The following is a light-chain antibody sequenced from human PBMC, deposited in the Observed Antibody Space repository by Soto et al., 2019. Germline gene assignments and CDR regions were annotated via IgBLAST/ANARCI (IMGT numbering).Light chain of an antibody. Sequence: EIELTQSPGTLSVSPGERATLSCRASQTISSNYLAWYQQKPGQAPSLLIYGTSSRATGIPDRFSGSGSGTDFTLTISRLEPEDSAIYYCQQYGSWTFGQGTKVEIK. CDR1: QTISSNY. J-gene: IGKJ1*01. CDR3: QQYGSWT. CDR2: GTS. V-gene: IGKV3-20*01.